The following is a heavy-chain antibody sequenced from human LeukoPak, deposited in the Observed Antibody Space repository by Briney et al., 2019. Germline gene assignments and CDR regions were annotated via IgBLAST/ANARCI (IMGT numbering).Heavy chain of an antibody. CDR1: GFTVSSNY. V-gene: IGHV3-66*01. CDR3: ARADYGDYFDY. Sequence: GGSLRLSCAASGFTVSSNYMSWVRQAPGKGLEWVSVIYSGGSTYYADSVKGRFAISRDNSKNTLYLQMNSLRAGDTAVYYCARADYGDYFDYWGQGTLVTVSS. CDR2: IYSGGST. D-gene: IGHD3-16*01. J-gene: IGHJ4*02.